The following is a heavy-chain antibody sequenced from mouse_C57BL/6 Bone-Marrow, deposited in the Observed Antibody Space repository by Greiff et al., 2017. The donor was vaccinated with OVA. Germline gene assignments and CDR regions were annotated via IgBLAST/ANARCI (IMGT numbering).Heavy chain of an antibody. CDR1: GFTFSDYY. CDR2: ISNGGGST. V-gene: IGHV5-12*01. J-gene: IGHJ3*01. CDR3: ASPPFAY. Sequence: EVMLMESGGGLVQPGGSLKLSCAASGFTFSDYYMYWVRQTPEKRLEWVAYISNGGGSTYYPDTVKGRFTISRDNAKNTLYLQMSRLKSEDTAMYYCASPPFAYWGQGTLVTVSA.